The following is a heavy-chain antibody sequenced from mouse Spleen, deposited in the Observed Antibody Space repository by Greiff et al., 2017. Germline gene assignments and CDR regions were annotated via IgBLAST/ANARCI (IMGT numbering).Heavy chain of an antibody. CDR3: ARPDGGYYAMDY. CDR2: ISSGGSYT. J-gene: IGHJ4*01. Sequence: DVMLVESGGGLVKPGGSLKLSCAASGFTFSSYGMSWVRQTPDKRLEWVATISSGGSYTYYPDSVKGRFTISRDNAKNTLYLQMSSLKSEDTAMYYCARPDGGYYAMDYWGQGTSVTVSS. V-gene: IGHV5-6*03. CDR1: GFTFSSYG.